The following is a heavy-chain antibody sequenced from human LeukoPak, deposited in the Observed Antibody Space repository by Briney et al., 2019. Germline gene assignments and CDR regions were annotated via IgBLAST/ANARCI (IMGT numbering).Heavy chain of an antibody. CDR2: IYPGDSDT. Sequence: GESLKISCKVSGHSVYNYWIGWVHQMPGKGLEWMGIIYPGDSDTRYSPSFQGQVTISADKSITTAYLQWSSLKASDTAIYYCARLNYYDSSGSKFDPWGQGTLVTVSS. CDR1: GHSVYNYW. CDR3: ARLNYYDSSGSKFDP. D-gene: IGHD3-22*01. J-gene: IGHJ5*02. V-gene: IGHV5-51*07.